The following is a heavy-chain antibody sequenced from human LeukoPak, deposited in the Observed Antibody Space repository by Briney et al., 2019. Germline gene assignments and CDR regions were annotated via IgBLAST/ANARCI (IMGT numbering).Heavy chain of an antibody. V-gene: IGHV3-74*01. D-gene: IGHD3-16*01. CDR3: ARVPGGGSMGV. CDR2: INSDGCSI. J-gene: IGHJ6*02. CDR1: GFTFSGYW. Sequence: GGSLRLSCAASGFTFSGYWMHWVRQAPGKGLVWVSRINSDGCSISYADSVKGRFTISRDNAKNTLYLHMNSLRGEDTAVYYCARVPGGGSMGVWGQGTTVTVSS.